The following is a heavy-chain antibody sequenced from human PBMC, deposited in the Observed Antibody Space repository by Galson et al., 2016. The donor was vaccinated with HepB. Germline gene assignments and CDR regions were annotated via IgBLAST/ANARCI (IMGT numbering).Heavy chain of an antibody. D-gene: IGHD3-3*01. V-gene: IGHV1-3*01. Sequence: SVKVSCKASGYTFSKYGLHWVRQAPGQRLEWLGVINAGNGNTEYSSEFQGRVTITRDTSATTVYLELSSLRSADTAVYYCARPDYEFWTGQNWFDPWGQGTLVTVSS. CDR1: GYTFSKYG. CDR2: INAGNGNT. CDR3: ARPDYEFWTGQNWFDP. J-gene: IGHJ5*02.